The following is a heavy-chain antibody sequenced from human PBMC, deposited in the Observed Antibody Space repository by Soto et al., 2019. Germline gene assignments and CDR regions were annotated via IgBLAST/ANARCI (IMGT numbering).Heavy chain of an antibody. D-gene: IGHD1-7*01. Sequence: QVQLQESGPGLVEPSGTLSLTCAVSGGSFTSNNWWTWVRQPPGQGLEWIGEIYRTGSTNYNPSLKSRVTISLDKSENQFSLKVTSLTAADTAVYYCASRDPGTSLDYWGQGTLVTVSS. CDR1: GGSFTSNNW. J-gene: IGHJ4*02. CDR3: ASRDPGTSLDY. CDR2: IYRTGST. V-gene: IGHV4-4*02.